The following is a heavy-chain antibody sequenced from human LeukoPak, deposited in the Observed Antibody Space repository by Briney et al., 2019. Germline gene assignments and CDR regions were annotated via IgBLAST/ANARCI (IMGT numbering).Heavy chain of an antibody. D-gene: IGHD3-10*01. V-gene: IGHV5-51*01. CDR2: IYPGDSDT. Sequence: PGESLKISCKGSGYSFTSYWIGWVRQMPGKGLEWMGIIYPGDSDTRYSPSFQGQVTISADKSISTAYLQWSSLKASDTAMYYCARLKDYYGSGSSLAYWGQGTLVTVSS. CDR1: GYSFTSYW. J-gene: IGHJ4*02. CDR3: ARLKDYYGSGSSLAY.